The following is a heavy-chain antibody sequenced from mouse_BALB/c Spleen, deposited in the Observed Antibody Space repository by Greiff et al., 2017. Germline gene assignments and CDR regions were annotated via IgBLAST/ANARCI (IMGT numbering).Heavy chain of an antibody. D-gene: IGHD1-1*01. CDR3: AREVLRTYAMDY. J-gene: IGHJ4*01. CDR1: GYTFSSYW. Sequence: VKLMESGAELMKPGASVKISCKATGYTFSSYWIEWVKQRPGHGLEWIGEILPGSGSTNYNEKFKGKATFTADTSSNTAYMQLSSLTSEDSAVYYCAREVLRTYAMDYWGQGTSVTVSS. V-gene: IGHV1-9*01. CDR2: ILPGSGST.